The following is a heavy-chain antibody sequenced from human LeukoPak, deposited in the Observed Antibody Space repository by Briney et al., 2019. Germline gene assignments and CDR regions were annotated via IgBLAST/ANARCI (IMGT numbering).Heavy chain of an antibody. V-gene: IGHV3-53*01. CDR2: FYVGGAT. D-gene: IGHD1-26*01. J-gene: IGHJ4*02. CDR3: ARAGSGSYPDY. CDR1: GFSVTNNY. Sequence: GGSLRLSCAVSGFSVTNNYMSWVRQAPGKGLEWVSVFYVGGATYYADSVKGRFTISRDNAKNSLYLQMNSLRAEDTAVYYCARAGSGSYPDYWGQGTLVTVPS.